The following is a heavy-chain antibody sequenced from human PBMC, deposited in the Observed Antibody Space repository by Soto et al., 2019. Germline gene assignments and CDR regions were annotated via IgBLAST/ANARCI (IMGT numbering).Heavy chain of an antibody. CDR3: ARDLPPVDY. CDR2: ISAYNGNT. CDR1: GYTFSSYH. J-gene: IGHJ4*02. V-gene: IGHV1-18*01. Sequence: QIQLVQSGAEVKKPGASVKVSCKASGYTFSSYHITWVRQAPGQGLEWMGWISAYNGNTNYAQNLQGRVTMTTDPSTSTAYMERSSLRADDTAVYYCARDLPPVDYWGQGTLVTVSS.